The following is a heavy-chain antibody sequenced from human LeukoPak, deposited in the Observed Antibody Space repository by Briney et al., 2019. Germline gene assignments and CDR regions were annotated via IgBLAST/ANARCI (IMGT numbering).Heavy chain of an antibody. CDR1: GFTFSSYA. Sequence: PGGSLGLSCAASGFTFSSYAMSWVRQAPGKGLEWVSAISGSGGSTYYADSVKGRFTISRDNSKNTLYLQMNSLRAEDTAVYYCAKTDTGTAMVSNDYWGQGTLVTVSS. CDR2: ISGSGGST. J-gene: IGHJ4*02. V-gene: IGHV3-23*01. CDR3: AKTDTGTAMVSNDY. D-gene: IGHD5-18*01.